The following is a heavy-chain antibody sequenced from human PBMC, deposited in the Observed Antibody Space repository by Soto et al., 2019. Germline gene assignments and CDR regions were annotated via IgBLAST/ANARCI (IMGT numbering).Heavy chain of an antibody. Sequence: GGSLRLSCAASGFTFSSYAMSWVRQAPGKGLEWVSAISGSGGSTYYADSVKGRFTISRDNSKNTLYLQMNSLRAEDTAVYYWAKVLQGGGEYSSSGAFSCFDYWGQGTLVTVSS. CDR3: AKVLQGGGEYSSSGAFSCFDY. CDR2: ISGSGGST. J-gene: IGHJ4*02. V-gene: IGHV3-23*01. D-gene: IGHD6-6*01. CDR1: GFTFSSYA.